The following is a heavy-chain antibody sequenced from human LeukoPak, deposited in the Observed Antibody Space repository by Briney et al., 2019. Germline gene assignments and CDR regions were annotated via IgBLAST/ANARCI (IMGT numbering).Heavy chain of an antibody. Sequence: ASVKVSCKASGGTFSSYAISWVRQAPGQGLEWMGGIIPIFGTANYAQKFQGRVTITADESTSTAYMELSSLRSEDTAVYYCASPNSIAAAGTLGYWGQGTLVTVSS. J-gene: IGHJ4*02. CDR1: GGTFSSYA. CDR3: ASPNSIAAAGTLGY. CDR2: IIPIFGTA. D-gene: IGHD6-13*01. V-gene: IGHV1-69*13.